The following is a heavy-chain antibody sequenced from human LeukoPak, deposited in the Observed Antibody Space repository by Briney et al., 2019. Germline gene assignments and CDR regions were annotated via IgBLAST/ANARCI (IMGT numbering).Heavy chain of an antibody. D-gene: IGHD2-21*02. CDR3: ARGGVVTPDY. CDR2: INGDGSST. V-gene: IGHV3-74*01. Sequence: PGGSLRLSCAASGFTFSSYWMHWVRHAPGKGPVWVSRINGDGSSTSYADSVKGRFTISRDNAKNTLYLQMNSLRAEDTAVYYCARGGVVTPDYWGQGTLVTVSS. J-gene: IGHJ4*02. CDR1: GFTFSSYW.